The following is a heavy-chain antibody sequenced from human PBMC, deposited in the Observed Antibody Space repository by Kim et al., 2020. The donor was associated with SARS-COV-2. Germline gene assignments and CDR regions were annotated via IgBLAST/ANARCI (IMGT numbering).Heavy chain of an antibody. CDR1: GFTFSSSA. Sequence: GGSLRLSCAASGFTFSSSAMHWVRQAPGKGLEWVAGISYNGSNKDYADSAKGRFTISRDNSENKLYLQMNSLRAEATDMYDCERARVPGATGASYG. V-gene: IGHV3-30-3*01. CDR3: ERARVPGATGASYG. CDR2: ISYNGSNK. J-gene: IGHJ6*01. D-gene: IGHD1-26*01.